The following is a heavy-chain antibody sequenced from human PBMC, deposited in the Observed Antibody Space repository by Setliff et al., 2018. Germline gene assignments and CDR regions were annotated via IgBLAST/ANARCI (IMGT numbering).Heavy chain of an antibody. V-gene: IGHV5-51*01. Sequence: GESLKISCKGSGYSFTSYWIGWVRQMPGKGLEWMGIIFPGDSDTRYSPSFQGQVTISADKSISTAYLQWSSLKASDTAMYYCARSRSNFWSGYFNWFDPWGQGTLVTVSS. CDR2: IFPGDSDT. D-gene: IGHD3-3*01. CDR3: ARSRSNFWSGYFNWFDP. CDR1: GYSFTSYW. J-gene: IGHJ5*02.